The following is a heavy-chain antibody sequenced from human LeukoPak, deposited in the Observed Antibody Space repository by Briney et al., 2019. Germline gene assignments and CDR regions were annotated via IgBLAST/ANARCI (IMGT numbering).Heavy chain of an antibody. CDR1: GFMFNMYA. D-gene: IGHD2-2*01. V-gene: IGHV3-23*01. CDR3: AKARSSWAGYFDF. CDR2: ITTRGGNT. Sequence: GGSLRLSCAGSGFMFNMYALSWVRQAPGKGLEWVSGITTRGGNTYYADSVRGRFTVSRDNSHNTLYLQMNSLRAEDTAIYYCAKARSSWAGYFDFWGQGMLVIVS. J-gene: IGHJ4*02.